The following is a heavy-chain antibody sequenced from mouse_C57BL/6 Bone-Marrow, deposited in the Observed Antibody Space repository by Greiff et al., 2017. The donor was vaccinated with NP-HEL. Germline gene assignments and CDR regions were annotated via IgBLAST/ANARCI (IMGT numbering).Heavy chain of an antibody. CDR3: ASADGYDRVSFSD. CDR2: LWSGGST. J-gene: IGHJ3*01. Sequence: QVQLQQSGPGLVQPSQSLSITCTVSGFSLTSYGVHWVRQSPGKGLEWLGVLWSGGSTDYNAAFISRLSISKDNSTSQVFFKMNSLHADDTAIYYCASADGYDRVSFSDWGQGTLVTVSA. V-gene: IGHV2-2*01. D-gene: IGHD2-14*01. CDR1: GFSLTSYG.